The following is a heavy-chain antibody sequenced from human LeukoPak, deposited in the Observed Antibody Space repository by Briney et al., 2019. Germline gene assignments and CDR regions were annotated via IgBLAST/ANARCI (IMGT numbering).Heavy chain of an antibody. Sequence: GGSLRLSCAASGFSFSTYRMNWVRQAPGEGLEWISYISSRNNVTFYADSVKGRFSISRDNAKNSLYLQMNSLRDDDTAVYYCVGKGGGGLSYSYYGMDVWGQGTTVTVSS. CDR1: GFSFSTYR. J-gene: IGHJ6*02. D-gene: IGHD3-16*01. V-gene: IGHV3-48*02. CDR2: ISSRNNVT. CDR3: VGKGGGGLSYSYYGMDV.